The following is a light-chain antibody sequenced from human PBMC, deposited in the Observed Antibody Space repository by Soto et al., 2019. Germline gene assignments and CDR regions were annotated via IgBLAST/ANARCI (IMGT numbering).Light chain of an antibody. V-gene: IGKV3-15*01. Sequence: EIVLTQSPGTLSLSPGERATLSCRASQSVTSTHLAWYQQKPGQAPRLLIYGASTRATGIPARFSGSGSGTEFTLIISSLQSEDFAVYYCQQYNNWPPWTFGQGTKV. J-gene: IGKJ1*01. CDR3: QQYNNWPPWT. CDR1: QSVTSTH. CDR2: GAS.